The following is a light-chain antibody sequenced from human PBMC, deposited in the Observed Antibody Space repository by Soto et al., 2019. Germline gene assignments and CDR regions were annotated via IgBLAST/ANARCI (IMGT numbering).Light chain of an antibody. V-gene: IGKV2-30*02. CDR1: QSLVHSDGIAY. J-gene: IGKJ5*01. CDR3: MQGTHWPIT. CDR2: KVS. Sequence: DVVMTQSPLSLPVTLGQPASISCRSNQSLVHSDGIAYFSWFQQRPGRPPRRXIYKVSNRDSGVPARFSGSGSGTDFALKISRVEAEDVGVYYCMQGTHWPITFGQGTRLEIK.